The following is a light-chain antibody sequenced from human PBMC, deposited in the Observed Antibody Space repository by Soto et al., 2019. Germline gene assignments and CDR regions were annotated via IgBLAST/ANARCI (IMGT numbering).Light chain of an antibody. J-gene: IGLJ1*01. CDR1: SSDGGGYNY. Sequence: QSVLTQPASVSGSAGQSITISCTGTSSDGGGYNYVSWYQQHPGKVPKVIIYDVSNRPSGVSYRFSGTKSGNTASLTVSGLQAEDEADYYCCSYTRSGTLIFGTGTKVTVL. CDR3: CSYTRSGTLI. V-gene: IGLV2-14*01. CDR2: DVS.